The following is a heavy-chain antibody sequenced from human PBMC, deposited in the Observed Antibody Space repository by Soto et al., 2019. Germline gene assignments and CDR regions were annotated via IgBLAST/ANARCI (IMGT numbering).Heavy chain of an antibody. CDR2: IIPILGIA. J-gene: IGHJ1*01. Sequence: SVTVSCKASGGTFSSYTISWVRQAPGQGLEWMGRIIPILGIANYAQKFQGRVTITADKSTSTAYMELSSLRSEDTAVYYCARDRDCSGGSCYSFIQHWGQGTLVTVSS. CDR3: ARDRDCSGGSCYSFIQH. CDR1: GGTFSSYT. D-gene: IGHD2-15*01. V-gene: IGHV1-69*04.